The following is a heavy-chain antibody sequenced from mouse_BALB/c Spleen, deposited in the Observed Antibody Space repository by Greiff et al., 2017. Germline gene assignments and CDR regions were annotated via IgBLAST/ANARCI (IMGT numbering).Heavy chain of an antibody. CDR3: ASHSVGNFHWYFDV. J-gene: IGHJ1*01. V-gene: IGHV2-9*02. Sequence: QVQLQQSGPGLVAPSQSLSITCTVSGFSLTSYGVHWVRQPPGKGLEWLGVIWAGGSTNYNSALMSRLSISKDNSKSQVFLKMNSLQTDDTAMYYCASHSVGNFHWYFDVWGAGTTVTVSS. CDR2: IWAGGST. CDR1: GFSLTSYG. D-gene: IGHD2-1*01.